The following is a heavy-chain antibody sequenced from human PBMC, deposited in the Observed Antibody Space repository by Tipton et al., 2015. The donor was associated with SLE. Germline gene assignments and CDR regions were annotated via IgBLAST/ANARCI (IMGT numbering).Heavy chain of an antibody. CDR1: GGSISSYY. CDR2: IYYSGGT. D-gene: IGHD2-21*01. Sequence: TLSLTCTVSGGSISSYYWSWFRQPPGKGLEWIGYIYYSGGTNYNPSLKSRVTISVDTAKNQFSLKLRSVTAADTAVYYCARCDDNDAFDIWGQGTMVPVSS. V-gene: IGHV4-59*01. J-gene: IGHJ3*02. CDR3: ARCDDNDAFDI.